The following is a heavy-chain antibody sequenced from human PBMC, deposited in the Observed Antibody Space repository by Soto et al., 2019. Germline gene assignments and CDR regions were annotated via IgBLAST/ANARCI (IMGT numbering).Heavy chain of an antibody. CDR3: TEGRRGVGAGGSWGSFGS. CDR2: ISASADIT. Sequence: EVQVLESGGDLVQPGGSLRLSCAASGFTFSAYAMTWVRQAPGKGLEWISAISASADITYYADSVKGRFTISRDNSNNGVYLESGSLRPGDTAVYYCTEGRRGVGAGGSWGSFGSWGQGTLVTVSS. CDR1: GFTFSAYA. V-gene: IGHV3-23*01. J-gene: IGHJ5*01. D-gene: IGHD3-10*01.